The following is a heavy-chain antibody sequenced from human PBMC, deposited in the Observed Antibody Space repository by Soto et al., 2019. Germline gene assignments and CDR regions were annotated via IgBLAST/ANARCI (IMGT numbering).Heavy chain of an antibody. D-gene: IGHD3-10*02. CDR1: GFTFSSYS. J-gene: IGHJ4*01. CDR2: ISSSSSTI. Sequence: GGSLRLSCAASGFTFSSYSMNWVRQAPGKGLERVSYISSSSSTIYYADSVKGRFTISRDNAKNSLYLQMNSLRAEDTAVYFCVRDRDLYRDMFHADLWGQGTLVTVSS. V-gene: IGHV3-48*01. CDR3: VRDRDLYRDMFHADL.